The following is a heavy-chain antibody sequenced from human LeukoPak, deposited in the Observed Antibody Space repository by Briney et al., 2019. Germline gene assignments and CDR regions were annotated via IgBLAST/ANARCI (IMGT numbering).Heavy chain of an antibody. D-gene: IGHD4-17*01. J-gene: IGHJ4*02. CDR1: GGTFSSYA. V-gene: IGHV1-69*13. CDR2: IIPIFGTA. CDR3: ARDGSVCYGDYVY. Sequence: SVKVSCKASGGTFSSYAISWVRQAPGQGLEWMGGIIPIFGTANYAQKFQGRVTITADESTSTAYMELSSLRSEDTAVYYCARDGSVCYGDYVYWGQGTLVTVSS.